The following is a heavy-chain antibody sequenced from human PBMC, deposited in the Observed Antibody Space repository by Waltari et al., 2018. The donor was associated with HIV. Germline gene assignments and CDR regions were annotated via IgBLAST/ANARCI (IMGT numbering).Heavy chain of an antibody. CDR3: VREKKGIGVYYAMDV. CDR1: GYTFSTFA. V-gene: IGHV1-3*01. D-gene: IGHD3-22*01. J-gene: IGHJ6*02. CDR2: INSGNGNT. Sequence: QVQLVQSGAEVKKPRASVKVSCKASGYTFSTFAMHWVRQAPGQRLEWMGWINSGNGNTKYSQNFQDRVTITRDTSASTAYMELSSLRSEDTALYYCVREKKGIGVYYAMDVWGQGTAVTVSS.